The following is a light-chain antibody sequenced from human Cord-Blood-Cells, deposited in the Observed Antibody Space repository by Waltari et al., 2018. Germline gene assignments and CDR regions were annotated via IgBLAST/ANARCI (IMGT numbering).Light chain of an antibody. J-gene: IGLJ1*01. Sequence: QSALTQPRSVSGSPGQSVTISCTGTSSDVGGYTYVSWYQQHPGKAPKLMIYDVSKRPSGVPERFSGSKSGNTASLTISGLQAEDEADYYCCSYAGSFYVFGTGPKVTVV. CDR3: CSYAGSFYV. V-gene: IGLV2-11*01. CDR2: DVS. CDR1: SSDVGGYTY.